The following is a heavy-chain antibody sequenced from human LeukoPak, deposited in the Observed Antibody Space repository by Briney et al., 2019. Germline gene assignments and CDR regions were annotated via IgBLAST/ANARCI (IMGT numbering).Heavy chain of an antibody. D-gene: IGHD3-22*01. CDR1: GGSISSYY. V-gene: IGHV4-4*07. J-gene: IGHJ3*02. CDR3: ASTYYYDSSGYYYHGGAFDI. CDR2: IYTSGST. Sequence: PSETLSLTCTVSGGSISSYYWSWIRQPAGKGLEWIGRIYTSGSTNYNPSLKSRVTISVDTSKNQFSLKLSSVTAADTAVYYCASTYYYDSSGYYYHGGAFDIWGQGTMVTVSS.